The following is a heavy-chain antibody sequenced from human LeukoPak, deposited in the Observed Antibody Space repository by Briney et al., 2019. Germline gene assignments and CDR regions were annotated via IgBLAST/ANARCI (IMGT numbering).Heavy chain of an antibody. Sequence: PSETLSLTCTVSGGSISSYYWSWIRQPPGKGLEWIGCIYYSGSTNYNPSLKSRVTISVDTSKNQFSLKLSSVTAADTAVYYCARDRRYSSSWFLGWFDPWGQGTLVTVSS. D-gene: IGHD6-13*01. J-gene: IGHJ5*02. CDR3: ARDRRYSSSWFLGWFDP. CDR2: IYYSGST. CDR1: GGSISSYY. V-gene: IGHV4-59*12.